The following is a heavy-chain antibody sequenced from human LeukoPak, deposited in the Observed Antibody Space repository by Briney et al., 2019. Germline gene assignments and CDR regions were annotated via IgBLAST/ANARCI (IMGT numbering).Heavy chain of an antibody. CDR2: ISSSSSTI. CDR3: AKPRTVAYFDY. J-gene: IGHJ4*02. D-gene: IGHD4-4*01. CDR1: GFTFSSYS. Sequence: GGSLRLSCAASGFTFSSYSMNWVRQAPGKGLEWVSYISSSSSTIYYADSVKGRFTISRDNSKNTLYLQMNSLRAEDTAVYYCAKPRTVAYFDYWGQGTLVTVSS. V-gene: IGHV3-48*01.